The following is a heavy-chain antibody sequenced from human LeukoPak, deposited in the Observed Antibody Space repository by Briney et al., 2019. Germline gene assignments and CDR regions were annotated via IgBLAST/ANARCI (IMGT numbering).Heavy chain of an antibody. Sequence: TSETLSLTCTVSDGSISSSNYYWAWIRQSPGKGLEWIGSIYYSGTTYYNPSLKSRVTISVDTSKNQFSLKLRSVTAADTAVYYCARHLGYSSGWTFDYWGQGTLVTVSS. CDR1: DGSISSSNYY. CDR3: ARHLGYSSGWTFDY. CDR2: IYYSGTT. J-gene: IGHJ4*02. V-gene: IGHV4-39*01. D-gene: IGHD6-19*01.